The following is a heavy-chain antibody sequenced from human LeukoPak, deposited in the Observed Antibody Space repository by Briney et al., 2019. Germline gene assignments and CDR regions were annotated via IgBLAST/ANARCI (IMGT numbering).Heavy chain of an antibody. D-gene: IGHD1-26*01. CDR1: VYSISSEYY. J-gene: IGHJ4*02. CDR3: ARHWVQVEGGYFDY. CDR2: IYHSGST. V-gene: IGHV4-38-2*01. Sequence: SETLSLTCAVSVYSISSEYYWGWIRQPPGKGLEWIGSIYHSGSTYYNPSLKSRVTMPLYTSKNKCSLKLSSVTAADTAVDYCARHWVQVEGGYFDYWGQGTMVTVSS.